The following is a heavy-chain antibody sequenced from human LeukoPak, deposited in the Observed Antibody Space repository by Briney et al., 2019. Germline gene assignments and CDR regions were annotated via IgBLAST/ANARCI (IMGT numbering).Heavy chain of an antibody. D-gene: IGHD3-10*02. CDR3: ARGVFGEYPFDY. J-gene: IGHJ4*02. V-gene: IGHV4-59*01. Sequence: PSETLSLTCTVSGGSISSYYWSWIRQPPGKGLERIGYIYYSGSTNYNPSLKSRVTISVDTSKNQFSLKLSSVTAADTAVYYCARGVFGEYPFDYWGQGTLVTVSS. CDR1: GGSISSYY. CDR2: IYYSGST.